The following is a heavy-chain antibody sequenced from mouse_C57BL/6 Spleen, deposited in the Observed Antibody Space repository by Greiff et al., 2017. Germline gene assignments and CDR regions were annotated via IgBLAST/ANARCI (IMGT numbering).Heavy chain of an antibody. CDR1: GFTFSDYG. J-gene: IGHJ4*01. V-gene: IGHV5-17*01. D-gene: IGHD1-1*01. Sequence: EVQGVESGGGLVKPGGSLKLSCAASGFTFSDYGMHWVRQAPEKGLEWVAYISSGSSTIYYADTVKGRFTISRDNAKNTLFLQMTSLRSEDTAMYYCARVYGSSYPYAMDYWGQGTSVTVSS. CDR2: ISSGSSTI. CDR3: ARVYGSSYPYAMDY.